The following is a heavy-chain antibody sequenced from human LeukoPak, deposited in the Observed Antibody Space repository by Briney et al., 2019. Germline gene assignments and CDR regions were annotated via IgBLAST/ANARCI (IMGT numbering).Heavy chain of an antibody. D-gene: IGHD5-24*01. J-gene: IGHJ4*02. Sequence: PSETLSLTCTVSGGSISSSSYYWGWIRQPPGKGLEWIGSIFYSGSTYYNPSLKSRVTISVDTSKNQFSLKLSSVTAADTAVYYCARPSRDGYNYFDYWGQGTLVNVSS. CDR1: GGSISSSSYY. V-gene: IGHV4-39*01. CDR3: ARPSRDGYNYFDY. CDR2: IFYSGST.